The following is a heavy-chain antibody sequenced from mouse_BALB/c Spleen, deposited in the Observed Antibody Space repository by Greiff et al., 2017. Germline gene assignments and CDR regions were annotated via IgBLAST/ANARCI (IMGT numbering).Heavy chain of an antibody. V-gene: IGHV5-6-2*01. D-gene: IGHD1-1*01. CDR1: GFTFSSYY. CDR3: GRPATRRTKAGYVDV. Sequence: EVQGVESGGGLVKLGGSLKLSCAASGFTFSSYYMSWVRQTPEKRLELVAAINSNGGSTYYPDTVKGRFTISRDNAKNTLYLQMSSLKSEDTALEDGGRPATRRTKAGYVDVGGAGTTVTVSS. J-gene: IGHJ1*01. CDR2: INSNGGST.